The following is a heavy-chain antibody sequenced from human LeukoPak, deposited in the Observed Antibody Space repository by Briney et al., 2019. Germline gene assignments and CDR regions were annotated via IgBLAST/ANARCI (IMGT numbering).Heavy chain of an antibody. Sequence: ASVKVSCKASGYTFTGYYMHWVRQATGQGLEWMGWMNPNSGNTGYAQKFQGRVTMTRNTSISTAYMELSSLRSEDTAVYYCARDRPYGSGSYDYWGQGTLVTVSS. J-gene: IGHJ4*02. CDR1: GYTFTGYY. V-gene: IGHV1-8*02. D-gene: IGHD3-10*01. CDR3: ARDRPYGSGSYDY. CDR2: MNPNSGNT.